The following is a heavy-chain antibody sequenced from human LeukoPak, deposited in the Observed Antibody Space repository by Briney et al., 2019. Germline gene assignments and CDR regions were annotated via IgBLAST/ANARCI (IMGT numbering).Heavy chain of an antibody. V-gene: IGHV1-2*02. CDR3: ARYVVVVAAGGEHDAFDI. Sequence: GASVKVSCKASGYTFTGYYMHWVRQAPGQGLEWMGWINPNSGGTNYAQKFQGRVTMTRDTSISTAYMELSRLRSDEPAVYYCARYVVVVAAGGEHDAFDIWGQGTMVTVSS. D-gene: IGHD2-15*01. J-gene: IGHJ3*02. CDR2: INPNSGGT. CDR1: GYTFTGYY.